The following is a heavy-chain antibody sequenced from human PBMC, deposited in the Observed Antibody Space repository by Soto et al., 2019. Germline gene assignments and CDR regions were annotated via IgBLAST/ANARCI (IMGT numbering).Heavy chain of an antibody. D-gene: IGHD6-13*01. CDR2: IKQDGSEK. J-gene: IGHJ6*02. Sequence: AVGSLRLSCAASGFTFSSYWMSWVRQAPGKGLEWVANIKQDGSEKYYVDSVKGRFTISRDNAKNSLYLQMNSLRAEDTAVYYCARASAAGLYGMDVWGQGTTVTVSS. CDR1: GFTFSSYW. V-gene: IGHV3-7*01. CDR3: ARASAAGLYGMDV.